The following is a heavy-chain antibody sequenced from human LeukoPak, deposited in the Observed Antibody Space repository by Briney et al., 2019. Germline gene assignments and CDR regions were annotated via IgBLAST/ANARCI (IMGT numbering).Heavy chain of an antibody. V-gene: IGHV3-21*01. J-gene: IGHJ4*02. CDR1: GFTFSSYS. D-gene: IGHD3-22*01. Sequence: TGGSLRLSCAASGFTFSSYSMNWVRQAPGKGPEWVSSIGSSSSYIYYADSVKGRFTISRDNAKNSLYLQMNSLRAEDTAVYYCARDLRYDSSGYYSYWGQGTLVTVSS. CDR2: IGSSSSYI. CDR3: ARDLRYDSSGYYSY.